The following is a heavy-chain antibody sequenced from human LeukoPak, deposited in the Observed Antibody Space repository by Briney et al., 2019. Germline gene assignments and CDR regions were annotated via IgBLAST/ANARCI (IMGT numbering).Heavy chain of an antibody. Sequence: GGSLRLSCAASGFTFSSYWMHWVRQAPGKGLVWVSRINSDGSSTYYADSVKGRFTMSRDNSKNTLYLQMNSLRAEDTAVYYCAIDYGDSYFEYWGQGTRVTVSS. CDR3: AIDYGDSYFEY. J-gene: IGHJ4*02. CDR1: GFTFSSYW. D-gene: IGHD4-17*01. CDR2: INSDGSST. V-gene: IGHV3-74*01.